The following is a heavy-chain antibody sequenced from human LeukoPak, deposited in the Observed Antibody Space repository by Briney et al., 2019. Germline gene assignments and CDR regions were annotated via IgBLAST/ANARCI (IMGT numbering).Heavy chain of an antibody. CDR2: IYSGGNT. D-gene: IGHD1-26*01. Sequence: PSETLSLTCAVYGGSFSGYYWSWIRQPPGKGLEWVSVIYSGGNTYYADSVKGRFTISRDNSKNTLYFQMNSLRAEDTAVYYCARDRVGWYFDLWGRGTLVTVSS. CDR3: ARDRVGWYFDL. CDR1: GGSFSGYY. J-gene: IGHJ2*01. V-gene: IGHV3-53*01.